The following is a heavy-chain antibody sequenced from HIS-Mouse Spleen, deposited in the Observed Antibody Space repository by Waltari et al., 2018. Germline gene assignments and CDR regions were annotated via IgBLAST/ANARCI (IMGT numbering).Heavy chain of an antibody. CDR3: AREIPYSSSWYDWYFDL. Sequence: QLQLQESGPGLVKPSETLSLACTVSGGSISSSSYYWGWVRQPPGKGLEWIGSIYYSGRPSYNPTLKSRVTISVETSKNQFSLKLSSVTAADTAVYYCAREIPYSSSWYDWYFDLWGRGTLVTVSS. CDR1: GGSISSSSYY. D-gene: IGHD6-13*01. CDR2: IYYSGRP. V-gene: IGHV4-39*07. J-gene: IGHJ2*01.